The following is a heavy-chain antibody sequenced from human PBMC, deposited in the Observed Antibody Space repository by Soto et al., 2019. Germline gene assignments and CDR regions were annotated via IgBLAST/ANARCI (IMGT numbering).Heavy chain of an antibody. CDR1: GFTFSDYY. D-gene: IGHD6-19*01. J-gene: IGHJ6*02. CDR2: ISSSSSYT. V-gene: IGHV3-11*06. CDR3: ARDRGWDSSGLDV. Sequence: GGSLRLSCAASGFTFSDYYMSWIRQAPGKGLEWVSYISSSSSYTNYADSVKGRFTISRDNAKNSLYLQMNSLRAEDTAVYYCARDRGWDSSGLDVWGQGTTVTVSS.